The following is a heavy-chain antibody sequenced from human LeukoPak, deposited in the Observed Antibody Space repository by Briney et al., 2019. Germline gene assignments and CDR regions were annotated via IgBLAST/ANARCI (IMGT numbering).Heavy chain of an antibody. CDR2: IRVDGSVE. CDR1: GFTFSTYA. D-gene: IGHD1-26*01. V-gene: IGHV3-7*01. J-gene: IGHJ3*02. CDR3: ATYSGPDKWDASDM. Sequence: PGGSLRLSCVASGFTFSTYAMTWVRQAPGKGLEWVATIRVDGSVEYPEDSRKGRFTISRDNAKNSLYLQMNSLRVEDTAVYYCATYSGPDKWDASDMWGRGTLVTVSP.